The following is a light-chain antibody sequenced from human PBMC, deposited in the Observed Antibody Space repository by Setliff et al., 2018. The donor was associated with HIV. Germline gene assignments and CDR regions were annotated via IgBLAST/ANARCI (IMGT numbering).Light chain of an antibody. J-gene: IGLJ3*02. CDR2: SAN. CDR1: SGAVTSAFY. V-gene: IGLV7-43*01. CDR3: LLYCGATWV. Sequence: QAVVTQEPSLTVYPGGRVTLTCGCNSGAVTSAFYPNGIQQIPGQARRAVIHSANLKYSWTPARFSGSLIGGKAALTLSGVQPEDEADYYCLLYCGATWVFGGGTNVTVL.